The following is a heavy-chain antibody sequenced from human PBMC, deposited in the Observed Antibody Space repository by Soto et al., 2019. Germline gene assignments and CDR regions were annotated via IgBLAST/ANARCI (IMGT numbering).Heavy chain of an antibody. J-gene: IGHJ4*02. CDR1: GFTFYNYG. D-gene: IGHD6-13*01. V-gene: IGHV3-33*01. CDR2: IWHDASNK. CDR3: AREAGYQDTIGQQLPDC. Sequence: QVQLVESGGGVVQPGGSLRLSCAASGFTFYNYGMHWVRQAPGKGLEWVEGIWHDASNKYYAGSVKGRFTIPRDNSKNMLYLQLNSLRADDTAAYYCAREAGYQDTIGQQLPDCWGQGIMVTVSS.